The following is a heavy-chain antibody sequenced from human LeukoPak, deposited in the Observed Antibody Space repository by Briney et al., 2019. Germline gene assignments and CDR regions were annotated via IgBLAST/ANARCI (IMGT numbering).Heavy chain of an antibody. CDR2: IYYSGST. D-gene: IGHD5-12*01. CDR3: ARQKVATGYYFDY. J-gene: IGHJ4*02. V-gene: IGHV4-39*01. Sequence: PSETLSLTCTASGGSISSSSYYWSWIRQPPGKGLEWIGSIYYSGSTYYNPSLKSRVTISVDTSKNQFSLKLSSVTAADTAVYYCARQKVATGYYFDYWGQGTLVTVSS. CDR1: GGSISSSSYY.